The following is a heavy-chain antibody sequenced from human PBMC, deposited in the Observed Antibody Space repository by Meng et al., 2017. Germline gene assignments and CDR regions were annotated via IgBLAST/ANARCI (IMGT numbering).Heavy chain of an antibody. Sequence: GGSLRLSCKGSGYSFTSYWIGWVRQMPGKGLEWMGIIYPGDSDTRYSPSFRGQVTISADKSISTAYLQWSSLKASDTAMYYCAGTYYYDSSGYYFAFDIWGQGTMVTVSS. D-gene: IGHD3-22*01. V-gene: IGHV5-51*01. J-gene: IGHJ3*02. CDR1: GYSFTSYW. CDR3: AGTYYYDSSGYYFAFDI. CDR2: IYPGDSDT.